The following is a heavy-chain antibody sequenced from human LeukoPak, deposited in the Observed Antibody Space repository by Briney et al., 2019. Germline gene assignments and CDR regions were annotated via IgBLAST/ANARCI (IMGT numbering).Heavy chain of an antibody. Sequence: SETLSLTCTVSGYSISSGYYWSWIRQPPGKGLEWIGFIYYSGNTNYNPSLKSRVTMSVDTSKNHFSLKLSSVTAADTAVYYCARGGTYYGGAFDIWGQGTMVTVSS. D-gene: IGHD1-26*01. J-gene: IGHJ3*02. V-gene: IGHV4-61*03. CDR1: GYSISSGYY. CDR2: IYYSGNT. CDR3: ARGGTYYGGAFDI.